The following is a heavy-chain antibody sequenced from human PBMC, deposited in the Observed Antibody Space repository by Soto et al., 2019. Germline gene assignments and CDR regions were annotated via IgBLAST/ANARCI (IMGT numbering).Heavy chain of an antibody. V-gene: IGHV4-31*03. J-gene: IGHJ4*02. D-gene: IGHD3-10*02. CDR2: IYYSGST. CDR1: GGSISSGGYY. Sequence: SETLSLTCTVSGGSISSGGYYWSWIRQHPGKGLEWIGYIYYSGSTYYNPSLKSRVTISVDTSKNQFSLKLSSVTAADTVVYFCARDMCGASFSFDYWGPGTLVTVPS. CDR3: ARDMCGASFSFDY.